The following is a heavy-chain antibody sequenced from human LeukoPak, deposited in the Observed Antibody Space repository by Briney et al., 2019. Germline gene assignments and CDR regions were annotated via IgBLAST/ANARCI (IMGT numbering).Heavy chain of an antibody. CDR3: ARRLTSYYDFWSGDGEFDP. Sequence: ASVNVSCKASGYTFTSYGISWVRQAPGQGLEWMGWISAYNGNTNYAQKLQGRVTMTTDTSTSTAYMELRSLRSDDTAVYYCARRLTSYYDFWSGDGEFDPWGQGTLVTVSS. J-gene: IGHJ5*02. D-gene: IGHD3-3*01. CDR2: ISAYNGNT. CDR1: GYTFTSYG. V-gene: IGHV1-18*01.